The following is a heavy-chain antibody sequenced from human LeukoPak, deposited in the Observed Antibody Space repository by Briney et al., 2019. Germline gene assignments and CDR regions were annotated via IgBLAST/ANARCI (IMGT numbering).Heavy chain of an antibody. Sequence: SETLSLTCTVSGGSISSYYWSWIRQPPGKGLEWIGYIYYSGSTTYNPSLKSRVTISVDTSKNQFSLKLSSVAAADTAVYYCARGGADIVVVVAATPDVYFDYWGQGTLVTVSS. J-gene: IGHJ4*02. CDR2: IYYSGST. V-gene: IGHV4-59*01. CDR1: GGSISSYY. D-gene: IGHD2-15*01. CDR3: ARGGADIVVVVAATPDVYFDY.